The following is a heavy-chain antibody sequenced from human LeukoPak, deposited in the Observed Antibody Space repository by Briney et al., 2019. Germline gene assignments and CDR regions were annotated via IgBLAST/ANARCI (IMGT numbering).Heavy chain of an antibody. J-gene: IGHJ4*02. Sequence: SQTLSLTCTMSGGAISGGYWSWIRQPPGKGLEWIGYIYDSGSTNYNPSLESRVTISRDITRDRCSLKLSSVTAADTAVYYCAGGGPVGLFEYWGQGNLVTVSS. V-gene: IGHV4-59*01. CDR1: GGAISGGY. D-gene: IGHD2-15*01. CDR2: IYDSGST. CDR3: AGGGPVGLFEY.